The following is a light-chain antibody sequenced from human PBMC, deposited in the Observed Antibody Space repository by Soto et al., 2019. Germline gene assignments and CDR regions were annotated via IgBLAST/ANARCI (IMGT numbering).Light chain of an antibody. Sequence: QPVLTQSPSASASLGASVKLTCTLSSGHSSYAIAWHQKQPGKGPRYLMDLNNDGSHSKGDGIPDRFSGSSSGAGLYLIISSPQSEDEADYSCQTWGTGFQVFGGGTKLTVL. V-gene: IGLV4-69*01. J-gene: IGLJ2*01. CDR2: LNNDGSH. CDR3: QTWGTGFQV. CDR1: SGHSSYA.